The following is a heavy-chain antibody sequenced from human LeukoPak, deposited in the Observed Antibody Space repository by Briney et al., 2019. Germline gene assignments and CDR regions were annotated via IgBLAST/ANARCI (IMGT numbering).Heavy chain of an antibody. CDR1: GFTFSSSA. Sequence: GGSLRLSCAASGFTFSSSAMSWFRQAPGKGLEWVGFIRSKAYGGTTEYAASVKGRFTISRDDSKSIAYLQMNSLKTEDTAVYYCTRELLTMVRGVSDYWGQGTLVTVSS. CDR2: IRSKAYGGTT. CDR3: TRELLTMVRGVSDY. V-gene: IGHV3-49*03. D-gene: IGHD3-10*01. J-gene: IGHJ4*02.